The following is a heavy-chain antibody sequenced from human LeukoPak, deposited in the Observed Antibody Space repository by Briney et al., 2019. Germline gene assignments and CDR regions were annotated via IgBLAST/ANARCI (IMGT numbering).Heavy chain of an antibody. CDR2: ISSSSSYI. CDR3: ARGPYSSSPEELRFDP. V-gene: IGHV3-21*01. D-gene: IGHD6-6*01. CDR1: GFTFSSYS. Sequence: PGGSLRLSCAASGFTFSSYSMNWVRQAPGKGLEWVSSISSSSSYIYYADSVKGRFTISRDNAKNSLYLQMNSLRAEDTAVYYCARGPYSSSPEELRFDPWGQGTLVTVSS. J-gene: IGHJ5*02.